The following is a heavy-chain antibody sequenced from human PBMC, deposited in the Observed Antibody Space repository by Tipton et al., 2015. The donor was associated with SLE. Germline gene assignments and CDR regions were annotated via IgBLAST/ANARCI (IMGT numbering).Heavy chain of an antibody. Sequence: GSLRLSCAASGFTFSSYAMSWVRQAPGKGLEWVSAISGSGGSTYYADSVKGRFTISRDNSKNTLYLQMNSLRAEDTVVYYCAAGIAVAGRDYWGQGTLVTVSS. CDR1: GFTFSSYA. J-gene: IGHJ4*02. D-gene: IGHD6-19*01. CDR3: AAGIAVAGRDY. V-gene: IGHV3-23*01. CDR2: ISGSGGST.